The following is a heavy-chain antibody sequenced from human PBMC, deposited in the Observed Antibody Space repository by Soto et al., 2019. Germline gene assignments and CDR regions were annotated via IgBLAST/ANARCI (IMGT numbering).Heavy chain of an antibody. CDR1: GESFGGYY. CDR3: ARGGAHAKSGSGIYQFGYGLDF. V-gene: IGHV4-34*01. CDR2: ITHRGST. D-gene: IGHD1-26*01. J-gene: IGHJ6*02. Sequence: SETLSVTCDVSGESFGGYYWGWIRQSPGKGLDSTGDITHRGSTNYNPSLKSRVTLSVDTSKRQFSLKLSSVTAADTAVYYCARGGAHAKSGSGIYQFGYGLDFWGQGTTVTVSS.